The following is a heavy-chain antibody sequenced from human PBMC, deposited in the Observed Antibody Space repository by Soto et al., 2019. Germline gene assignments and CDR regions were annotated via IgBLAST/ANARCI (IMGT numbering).Heavy chain of an antibody. D-gene: IGHD3-22*01. CDR1: GFAFSSYS. V-gene: IGHV3-48*02. CDR2: ISSSSSTI. J-gene: IGHJ6*02. Sequence: GGALRLSCGPSGFAFSSYSMKWVRKAPGKGLEWVSYISSSSSTIYYADSVKGRFTISRDNAKNSLYLQMNSLRDEDTAVYYCARKKKRITMIVVVTPEDHGMDVCRQGTTVTVSS. CDR3: ARKKKRITMIVVVTPEDHGMDV.